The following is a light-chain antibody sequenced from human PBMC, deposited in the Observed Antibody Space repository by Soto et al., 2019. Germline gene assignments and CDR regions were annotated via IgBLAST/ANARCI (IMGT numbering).Light chain of an antibody. CDR1: QNIDNK. V-gene: IGKV3-15*01. CDR2: DAS. CDR3: QQFHYWWT. Sequence: EIVLTQSPATLSLSPGERATLSRRASQNIDNKLVWYQQKPGQVPRLLIYDASTRATGIPARFSGSGSGTEFTLTISSLQSEDFAFYYCQQFHYWWTFGQGTKVDIK. J-gene: IGKJ1*01.